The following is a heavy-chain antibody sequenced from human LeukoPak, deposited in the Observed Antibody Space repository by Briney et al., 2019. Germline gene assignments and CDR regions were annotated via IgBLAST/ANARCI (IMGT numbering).Heavy chain of an antibody. J-gene: IGHJ5*02. CDR3: ARQAGWDYYGSSGYRYRFDP. CDR1: GGSISSSSDY. CDR2: SYYSGST. D-gene: IGHD3-22*01. V-gene: IGHV4-39*01. Sequence: SETLSLTCTVSGGSISSSSDYWGRIRQPPGKGLEWSGSSYYSGSTYYNPSLKSRVTISVDTSKNQSSLKLSSVTAADTAVYYCARQAGWDYYGSSGYRYRFDPWGQGTLVTVSS.